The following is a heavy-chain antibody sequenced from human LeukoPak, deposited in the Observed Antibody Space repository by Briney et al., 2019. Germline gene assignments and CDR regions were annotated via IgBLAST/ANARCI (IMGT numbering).Heavy chain of an antibody. CDR2: IYYSGST. Sequence: KASETLSLTCTGSGGSISSYYWSWIRQPPGKGLEWIGYIYYSGSTNYNPSLKSRVTISVDTSKNQFSLKLSSVTAADTAVYYCARLGTAAGNFYFDYWGQGTLVTVSS. J-gene: IGHJ4*02. D-gene: IGHD6-13*01. CDR1: GGSISSYY. CDR3: ARLGTAAGNFYFDY. V-gene: IGHV4-59*08.